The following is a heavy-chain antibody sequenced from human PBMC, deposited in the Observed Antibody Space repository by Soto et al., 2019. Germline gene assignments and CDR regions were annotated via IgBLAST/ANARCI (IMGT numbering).Heavy chain of an antibody. V-gene: IGHV3-53*01. CDR2: IYPGGST. D-gene: IGHD3-10*01. CDR3: ARGASVGVSGPDY. J-gene: IGHJ4*02. CDR1: GFTVSTKP. Sequence: EVQLVESGGDLIQPGGSLRLSCAASGFTVSTKPMSWVRQAPGKGLEWVSVIYPGGSTSYADSVKGRFTISRDSSKSTLFLQMNSLRVNDTAVYFCARGASVGVSGPDYWGQGTLVTVSS.